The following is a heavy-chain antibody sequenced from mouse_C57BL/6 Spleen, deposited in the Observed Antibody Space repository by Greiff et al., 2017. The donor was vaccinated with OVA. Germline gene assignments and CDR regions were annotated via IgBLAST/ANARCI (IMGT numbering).Heavy chain of an antibody. D-gene: IGHD1-1*01. CDR2: ISNGGGST. CDR1: GFTFSDYY. CDR3: ARPLTTGYFDV. Sequence: EVMLVESGGGLVQPGGSLKLSCAASGFTFSDYYMYWVRQTPEKRLEWVAYISNGGGSTYYPDTVKGRFTISRDNAKNTLYLQMSRLKSEDTAMYYCARPLTTGYFDVWGTGTTVTVSS. V-gene: IGHV5-12*01. J-gene: IGHJ1*03.